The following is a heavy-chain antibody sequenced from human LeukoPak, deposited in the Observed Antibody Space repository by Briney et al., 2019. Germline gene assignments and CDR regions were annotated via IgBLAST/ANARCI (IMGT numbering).Heavy chain of an antibody. J-gene: IGHJ4*02. CDR3: ASLGKWEDY. D-gene: IGHD1-26*01. CDR2: IYYSGNA. CDR1: GGSITTYY. V-gene: IGHV4-59*01. Sequence: SETLSLTCTVSGGSITTYYWSWIRQPPGKGLEWIGYIYYSGNAAYNPSLSGRVTISVDTSTSQVFLKLTSVTAADTGVYYCASLGKWEDYWGQGSLVTVSS.